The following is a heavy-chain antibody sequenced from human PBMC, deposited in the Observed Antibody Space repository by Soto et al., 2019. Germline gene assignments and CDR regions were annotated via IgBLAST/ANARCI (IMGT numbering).Heavy chain of an antibody. Sequence: QVQLVQSGAEVKKPGASVRVSCKASGYSFTDYHIHWVRQAPGQGLEWLGRINPKSGGTSTAQKFQGWFSMTRDRYISTVYMELTRLRSDDTAVYFCARGHSTDCSNGVCSFFYNHEMDVWGQGTTVTVSS. D-gene: IGHD2-8*01. J-gene: IGHJ6*02. CDR3: ARGHSTDCSNGVCSFFYNHEMDV. CDR2: INPKSGGT. CDR1: GYSFTDYH. V-gene: IGHV1-2*04.